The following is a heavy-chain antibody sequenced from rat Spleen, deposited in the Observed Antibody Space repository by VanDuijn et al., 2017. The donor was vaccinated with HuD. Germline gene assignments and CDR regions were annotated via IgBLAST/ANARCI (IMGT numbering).Heavy chain of an antibody. Sequence: EVQLVESGGGLVQPGRSLKLSCVASGLTFNKYWMTWIRQGPGKGLEWVASITNTGGRTYYPDSVQGRFTISRDNAKSTLYLQMNSLRSEDTATYYCTRDDGTYYYENWFAYWGQGTLVTVSS. V-gene: IGHV5-31*01. CDR2: ITNTGGRT. CDR1: GLTFNKYW. CDR3: TRDDGTYYYENWFAY. J-gene: IGHJ3*01. D-gene: IGHD1-12*02.